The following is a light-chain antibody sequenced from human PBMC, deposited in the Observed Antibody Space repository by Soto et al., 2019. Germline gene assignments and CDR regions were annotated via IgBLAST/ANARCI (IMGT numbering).Light chain of an antibody. V-gene: IGLV2-14*01. Sequence: QSALTQPASVSGSPGQSITISCTGTSSDVGGYNSVSWYQQHPGKAPQLMIYDVSNRPSGVSNRFSGSKSGNTASLTISGLQAEDEAAYYCSAYSSSSTLVVFGGGTKLTVL. CDR1: SSDVGGYNS. CDR3: SAYSSSSTLVV. J-gene: IGLJ2*01. CDR2: DVS.